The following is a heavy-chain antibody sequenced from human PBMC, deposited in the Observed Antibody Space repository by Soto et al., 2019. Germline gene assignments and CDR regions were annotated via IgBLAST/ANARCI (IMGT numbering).Heavy chain of an antibody. D-gene: IGHD6-19*01. CDR1: GGSITTYQ. Sequence: PSETLSLTCTVSGGSITTYQWSWIRQPPGKGLEWIGGYSGFTNYNPSLESRATISVDHSKNQFSLKLSSVTAADTAVYYCARHISGAGYYFAYWGQGTLVTVSS. V-gene: IGHV4-59*08. CDR3: ARHISGAGYYFAY. J-gene: IGHJ4*02. CDR2: YSGFT.